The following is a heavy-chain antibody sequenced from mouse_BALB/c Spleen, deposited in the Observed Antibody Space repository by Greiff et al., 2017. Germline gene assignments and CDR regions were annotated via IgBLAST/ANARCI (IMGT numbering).Heavy chain of an antibody. Sequence: DLVKPGASVKLSCKASGYTFTSYWINWIKQRPGQGLEWIGRIAPGSGSTYYNEMFKGKATLTVDTSSSTAYIQLSSLSSEDSAVYFCARHYYGSGDLDYWGQGTTLTVSS. V-gene: IGHV1S41*01. CDR2: IAPGSGST. D-gene: IGHD1-2*01. CDR3: ARHYYGSGDLDY. J-gene: IGHJ2*01. CDR1: GYTFTSYW.